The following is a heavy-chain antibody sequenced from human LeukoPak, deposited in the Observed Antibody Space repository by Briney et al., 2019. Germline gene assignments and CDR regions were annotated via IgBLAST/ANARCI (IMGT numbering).Heavy chain of an antibody. CDR1: GYTFTSYD. D-gene: IGHD6-13*01. J-gene: IGHJ5*02. CDR3: ARALAAAGIADWFDP. CDR2: MNPSSGNT. V-gene: IGHV1-8*03. Sequence: ASVKVSCKASGYTFTSYDINWVRQATGQGLEWMGWMNPSSGNTGYAQKFQGGGTITRNTSISTAYMELSSLRSEDTAVYYCARALAAAGIADWFDPWGQGTLVTVSS.